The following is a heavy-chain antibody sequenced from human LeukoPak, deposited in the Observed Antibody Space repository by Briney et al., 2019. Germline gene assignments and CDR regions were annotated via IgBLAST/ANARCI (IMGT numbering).Heavy chain of an antibody. V-gene: IGHV3-53*01. CDR1: GFTVNNNY. J-gene: IGHJ4*02. D-gene: IGHD3-22*01. CDR2: IYSGGST. CDR3: ARDSYYYDSSGWFMFDY. Sequence: SGGSLRLFCAASGFTVNNNYMSWVRQAPGKGLEWVSVIYSGGSTYYADSVKGRFTISRDNSKNTLYLQMNSLRAEDTAVYYCARDSYYYDSSGWFMFDYWGQGTLVTVSS.